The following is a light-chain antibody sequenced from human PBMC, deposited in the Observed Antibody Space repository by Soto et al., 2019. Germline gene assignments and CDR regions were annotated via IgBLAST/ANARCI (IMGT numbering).Light chain of an antibody. CDR2: DVG. V-gene: IGLV2-8*01. Sequence: QSALTQPPSASGSPGQSVTISCTGTSSDVGGYNYVSWYQQHPGKAPKVMIYDVGKRPSGVPDRFSGSKSGNTASLTVSGLQAEDEADYYCSSYTSSSTLVVFGGGTKLTVL. J-gene: IGLJ2*01. CDR1: SSDVGGYNY. CDR3: SSYTSSSTLVV.